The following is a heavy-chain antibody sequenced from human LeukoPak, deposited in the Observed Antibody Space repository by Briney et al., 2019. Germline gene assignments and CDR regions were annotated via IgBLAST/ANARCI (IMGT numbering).Heavy chain of an antibody. J-gene: IGHJ4*02. D-gene: IGHD2-2*01. CDR3: ATDLEVPAAKYFDY. V-gene: IGHV3-21*01. CDR1: GFTFSSYS. CDR2: ISSSSSYT. Sequence: GGSLRLSCAASGFTFSSYSLNWVRQAPGKGLEWVSSISSSSSYTYYADSVKARFTISRDNAKNSLFLQMNSLRAEDTAVYCCATDLEVPAAKYFDYWGQGTLVTVSS.